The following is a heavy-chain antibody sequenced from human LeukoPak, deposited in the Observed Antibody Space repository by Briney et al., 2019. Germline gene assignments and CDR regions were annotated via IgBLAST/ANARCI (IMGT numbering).Heavy chain of an antibody. CDR3: VRQDHGYGGNPSLFSDY. V-gene: IGHV3-11*01. J-gene: IGHJ4*02. CDR1: GFTFSDYH. Sequence: GGSLRLSCAASGFTFSDYHMSWVRQAPGKGLEWVSYISSSSSTIYYADSVKGRFTISRDNAKTSLYLQVNSLRAEDSAVYCCVRQDHGYGGNPSLFSDYWGQGTLGTVSS. D-gene: IGHD4-23*01. CDR2: ISSSSSTI.